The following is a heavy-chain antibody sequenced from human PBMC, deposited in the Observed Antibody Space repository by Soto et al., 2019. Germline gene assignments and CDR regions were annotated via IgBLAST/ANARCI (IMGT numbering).Heavy chain of an antibody. J-gene: IGHJ4*02. D-gene: IGHD5-12*01. CDR3: ARDLPLGSGYLPLDS. CDR1: GFTLRSHW. V-gene: IGHV3-74*01. CDR2: MNSDGGIT. Sequence: EVQLVESGGGLVEPGGSLRLSCAVSGFTLRSHWMHWVRQVPGKGLVWVARMNSDGGITDYADSVAGRFTISRDNAKSTLFLQMSSLRADDTAIYYCARDLPLGSGYLPLDSWGQGTLVTVSS.